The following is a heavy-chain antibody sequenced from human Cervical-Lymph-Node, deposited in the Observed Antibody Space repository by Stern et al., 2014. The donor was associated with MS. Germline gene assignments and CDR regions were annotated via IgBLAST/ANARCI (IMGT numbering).Heavy chain of an antibody. Sequence: VQLVESGAEVKKPGSSVKVSCKASGGTFSSYAISWVRQAPGQGLEWMGGILPIFGTANYAQKFQGRVTITADESTSTAYMELSSLRSEDTAVYYCTSGGFGESPYDYWGQGTLVTVSS. V-gene: IGHV1-69*01. D-gene: IGHD3-10*01. CDR3: TSGGFGESPYDY. CDR1: GGTFSSYA. J-gene: IGHJ4*02. CDR2: ILPIFGTA.